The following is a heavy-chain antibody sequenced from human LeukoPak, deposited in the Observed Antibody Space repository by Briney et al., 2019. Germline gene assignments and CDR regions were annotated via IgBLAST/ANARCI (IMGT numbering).Heavy chain of an antibody. J-gene: IGHJ3*02. Sequence: PGGSLRLSCAASGFTFSNYVMNWVRQAPGKGLEWVSVISGGGDSTYYADSVKGRFTISRDNSKNTLCLQMNSLRAEDTAIYYCAKRYISTSRVALDIWGQGTMVTVSS. CDR2: ISGGGDST. D-gene: IGHD2-2*01. V-gene: IGHV3-23*01. CDR1: GFTFSNYV. CDR3: AKRYISTSRVALDI.